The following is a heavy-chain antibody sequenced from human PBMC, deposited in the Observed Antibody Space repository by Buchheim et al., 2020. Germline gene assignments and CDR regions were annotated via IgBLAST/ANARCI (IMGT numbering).Heavy chain of an antibody. Sequence: QVQLQQWGAGLLKPSETLSLTCAVYGGSFSGYYWSWIRQPPGKGLEWIGEINHSGSTNYNPSLKSRVTISVDTSKNQFSLKLSSVTAADTAVYYCARGGYYVWGSYRSTSLDYWGQGTL. D-gene: IGHD3-16*02. J-gene: IGHJ4*02. CDR3: ARGGYYVWGSYRSTSLDY. V-gene: IGHV4-34*01. CDR1: GGSFSGYY. CDR2: INHSGST.